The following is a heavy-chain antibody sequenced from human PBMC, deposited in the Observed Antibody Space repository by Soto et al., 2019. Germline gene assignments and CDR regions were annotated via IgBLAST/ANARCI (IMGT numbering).Heavy chain of an antibody. D-gene: IGHD5-18*01. V-gene: IGHV2-70*01. CDR2: IDWDDDK. CDR3: ARIVYSYGPGAFDI. J-gene: IGHJ3*02. CDR1: GFSLSTSGMC. Sequence: SGPTMVNPTQTLTLTCTFSGFSLSTSGMCVSWIRQPPGKALEWLALIDWDDDKYYSTSLKTRLTISKDTSKNQVVLTMTNMDPVDTATYYCARIVYSYGPGAFDIWGQGTMVTVSS.